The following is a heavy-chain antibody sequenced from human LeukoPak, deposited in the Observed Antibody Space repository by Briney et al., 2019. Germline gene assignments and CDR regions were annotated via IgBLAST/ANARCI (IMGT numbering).Heavy chain of an antibody. V-gene: IGHV4-59*12. CDR3: ARESYYDSSGYYSGYMDV. J-gene: IGHJ6*03. D-gene: IGHD3-22*01. Sequence: SETLSLTCTVSGGSISSYYWSWIRQPPGKGLEWIGYIYYSGSTNYNPSLKSRVTISVDTSKNQFSLKLSSVTAADTAVYYCARESYYDSSGYYSGYMDVWGKGTTVTISS. CDR1: GGSISSYY. CDR2: IYYSGST.